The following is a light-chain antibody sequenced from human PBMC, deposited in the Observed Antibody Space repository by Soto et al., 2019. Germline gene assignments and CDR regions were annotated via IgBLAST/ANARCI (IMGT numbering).Light chain of an antibody. V-gene: IGLV2-14*01. J-gene: IGLJ1*01. CDR2: EDS. CDR1: SSDVGGYNY. CDR3: SSFTSSNTYV. Sequence: QSVLTQPASVSGSPGQSITISCTGTSSDVGGYNYVSWYQQHPGKAPKVMIYEDSTRPPGVSSRFSGSKSGNTASLTISGLQAEDEAEYYCSSFTSSNTYVFGTGTKVTVL.